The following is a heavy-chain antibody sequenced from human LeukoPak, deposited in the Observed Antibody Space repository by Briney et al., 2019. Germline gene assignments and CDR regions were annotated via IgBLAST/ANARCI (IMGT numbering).Heavy chain of an antibody. Sequence: GGSLRFSCAASGFYFNNYAMHWVRQAPGKGLDWVARISFDGKKEDYADSVKGRVTVSRHNSNNTLYLEMNSLRSDDTAVYFCAREVGATTVYFDFWGQGSLVIVSS. V-gene: IGHV3-30*04. D-gene: IGHD1-26*01. CDR1: GFYFNNYA. CDR2: ISFDGKKE. CDR3: AREVGATTVYFDF. J-gene: IGHJ4*02.